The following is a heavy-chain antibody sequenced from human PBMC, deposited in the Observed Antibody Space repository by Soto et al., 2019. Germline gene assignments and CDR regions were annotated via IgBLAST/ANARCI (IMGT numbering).Heavy chain of an antibody. V-gene: IGHV3-7*03. CDR3: ARVGRLIRFLEWSRGSWFDP. Sequence: GGSLRLSCAASGFTFSSYWMSWVRQAPGKRLECVANIKQDGSEKYYVDSVKGRFTISRDNAKNSLYLQMNSLRAEDTAVYYCARVGRLIRFLEWSRGSWFDPWGQGTLVTVPS. CDR1: GFTFSSYW. CDR2: IKQDGSEK. D-gene: IGHD3-3*01. J-gene: IGHJ5*02.